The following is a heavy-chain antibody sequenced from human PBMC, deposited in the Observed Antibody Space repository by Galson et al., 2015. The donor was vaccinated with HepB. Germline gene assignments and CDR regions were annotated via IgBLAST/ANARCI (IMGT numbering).Heavy chain of an antibody. D-gene: IGHD3-10*01. V-gene: IGHV3-21*01. CDR2: ISSSSGYI. CDR1: GFTFSSYS. CDR3: ARDYYGSGSPKRYGMDV. J-gene: IGHJ6*02. Sequence: SLRLSCAASGFTFSSYSMNWVRQAPGKGLEWVSSISSSSGYIYYADSVKGRFTISRDNAWNSLYLQMNSLRAEDTAVYYCARDYYGSGSPKRYGMDVWGQRTTVTVSS.